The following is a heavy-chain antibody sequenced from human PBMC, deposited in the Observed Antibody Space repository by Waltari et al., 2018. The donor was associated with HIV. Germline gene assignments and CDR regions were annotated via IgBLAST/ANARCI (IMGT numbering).Heavy chain of an antibody. D-gene: IGHD3-22*01. Sequence: QVQLVQSGAEAKKPGDSVKVPCRDSGYTFTGYSMPWLSTAPRKGMGWINPNSGGTNYAQKFQGRVTMTRDTSISTAYMELSRLRSDDTAVYYCAREAPGDKRGGRITMIVVDAFDIWGQGTMVTVSS. V-gene: IGHV1-2*02. CDR3: AREAPGDKRGGRITMIVVDAFDI. CDR2: INPNSGGT. CDR1: GYTFTGYS. J-gene: IGHJ3*02.